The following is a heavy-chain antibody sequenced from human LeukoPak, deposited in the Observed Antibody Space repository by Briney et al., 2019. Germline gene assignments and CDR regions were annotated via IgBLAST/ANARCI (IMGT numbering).Heavy chain of an antibody. D-gene: IGHD5-24*01. V-gene: IGHV3-11*01. J-gene: IGHJ4*02. CDR3: ARGRDGYNWGNDY. Sequence: GGSLRLSCAASGFTFSDYYMNWIRQTPGKGLEWVSYISSSGSSIYYTDSVKGRFTISRDNAKNSLYLQMNSLRAEDTAVYHCARGRDGYNWGNDYWGQGTLVTVSS. CDR1: GFTFSDYY. CDR2: ISSSGSSI.